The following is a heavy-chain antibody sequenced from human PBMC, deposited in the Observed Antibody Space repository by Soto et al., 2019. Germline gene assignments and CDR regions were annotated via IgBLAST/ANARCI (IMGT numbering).Heavy chain of an antibody. Sequence: ASVKVSCKAIGYSFTSHYMHWVRQAPGQGLEWMGTIYPGGVNIGYAQKFKGRVTMTKDTSTSTVYMELSSLRSEDTAVYYCARAAYDFWSGYYPFDPWGQGTLVTVSS. D-gene: IGHD3-3*01. J-gene: IGHJ5*02. V-gene: IGHV1-46*01. CDR3: ARAAYDFWSGYYPFDP. CDR1: GYSFTSHY. CDR2: IYPGGVNI.